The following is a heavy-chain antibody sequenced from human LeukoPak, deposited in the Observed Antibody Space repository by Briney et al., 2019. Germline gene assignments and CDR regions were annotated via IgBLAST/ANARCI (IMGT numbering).Heavy chain of an antibody. D-gene: IGHD6-19*01. CDR3: ARGVSGWYSSPLDY. CDR2: IYYSGST. V-gene: IGHV4-59*08. CDR1: GGSISSYY. J-gene: IGHJ4*02. Sequence: SETLSLTCTVSGGSISSYYWSWIRQPPGKGLEWIGYIYYSGSTNYNPSLKSRVTTSVDTSKNQFSLKLSSVTAADTAVYYCARGVSGWYSSPLDYWGQGTLVTVSS.